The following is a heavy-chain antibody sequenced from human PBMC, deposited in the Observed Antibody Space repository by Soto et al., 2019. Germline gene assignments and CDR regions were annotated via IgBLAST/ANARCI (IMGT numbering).Heavy chain of an antibody. CDR2: INPNNDGT. V-gene: IGHV1-2*02. CDR1: GNTFTGYY. Sequence: ASLKVSCKASGNTFTGYYIHWERQAPGQGLEWMGWINPNNDGTTYGEKFQGRVTMTRDTSTSTAYMELSRLRSDDTAVYYCARDLGGSRDSWGQGTLVTVSS. D-gene: IGHD1-26*01. CDR3: ARDLGGSRDS. J-gene: IGHJ4*02.